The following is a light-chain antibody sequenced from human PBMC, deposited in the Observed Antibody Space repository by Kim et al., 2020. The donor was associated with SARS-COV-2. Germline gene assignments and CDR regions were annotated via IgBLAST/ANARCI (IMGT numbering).Light chain of an antibody. CDR3: AAWDDSLNGYVV. J-gene: IGLJ2*01. V-gene: IGLV1-44*01. CDR1: NSNIGSNS. Sequence: QRVTISCSGSNSNIGSNSVNWYQQLPGTAPRLLIYTNKQRPSGVPDRISGSKSGTSASLAISGLQSEDEADYYCAAWDDSLNGYVVFGGGTKVTVL. CDR2: TNK.